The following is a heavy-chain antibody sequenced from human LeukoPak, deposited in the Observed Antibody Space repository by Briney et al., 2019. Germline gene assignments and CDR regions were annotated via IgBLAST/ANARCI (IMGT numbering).Heavy chain of an antibody. J-gene: IGHJ4*02. V-gene: IGHV1-18*01. CDR3: ARDHYYDRSVYVLFDY. CDR2: ISAYNGNT. CDR1: GYTFTSYG. Sequence: ASVKVSCKASGYTFTSYGISWVRQAPGQGLEWMGWISAYNGNTNYAQKLQGRVTMTTDTSTSTAYMELRSLRSDDTAVYYCARDHYYDRSVYVLFDYWGRVTLVTVS. D-gene: IGHD3-22*01.